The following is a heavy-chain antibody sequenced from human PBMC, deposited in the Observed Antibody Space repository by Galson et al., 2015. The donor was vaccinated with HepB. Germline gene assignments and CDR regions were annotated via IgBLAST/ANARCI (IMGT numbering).Heavy chain of an antibody. CDR1: GFTFSSYS. CDR2: ISSSSSTI. Sequence: SLRLSCAASGFTFSSYSMNWVRQAPGKGLEWVSYISSSSSTIYYADSVKGRFTISRDNAKNSLYLQMNSLRAEDTAVYYCARDLGSGRSPWYFDLWGRGTLVTVSS. J-gene: IGHJ2*01. CDR3: ARDLGSGRSPWYFDL. V-gene: IGHV3-48*01. D-gene: IGHD1-26*01.